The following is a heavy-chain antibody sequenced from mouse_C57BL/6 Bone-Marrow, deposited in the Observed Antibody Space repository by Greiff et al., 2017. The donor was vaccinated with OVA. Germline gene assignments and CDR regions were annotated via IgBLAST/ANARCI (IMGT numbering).Heavy chain of an antibody. V-gene: IGHV1-50*01. D-gene: IGHD1-1*01. CDR2: IDPSDSYT. Sequence: QVQLQQPGAELVKPGASVKVSCKASGYTFTSYWMQWVKQRPGQGLEWIGEIDPSDSYTNYNQKFKGKATLTVDTSSSTAYMQLSSLTSEDSAVYYCARLLRSSWFAYWGQGTLVTVSA. CDR3: ARLLRSSWFAY. CDR1: GYTFTSYW. J-gene: IGHJ3*01.